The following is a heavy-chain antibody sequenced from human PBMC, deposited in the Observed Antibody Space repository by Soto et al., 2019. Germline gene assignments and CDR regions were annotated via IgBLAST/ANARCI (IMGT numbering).Heavy chain of an antibody. D-gene: IGHD6-13*01. J-gene: IGHJ3*02. CDR3: ARPRASSWYGAFGS. CDR1: GGSISSYY. V-gene: IGHV4-59*01. Sequence: ETLSLTCTVSGGSISSYYWSWIRQPPGKGLEWIGYIYYSGSTNYSPSLKSRVTISVDTSKNQVSLKLSSLTAADTAVYYCARPRASSWYGAFGSWGQGTMVTV. CDR2: IYYSGST.